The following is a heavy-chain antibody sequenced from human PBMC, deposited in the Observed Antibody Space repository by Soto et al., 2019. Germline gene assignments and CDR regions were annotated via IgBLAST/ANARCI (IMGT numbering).Heavy chain of an antibody. Sequence: EVQLVQSGAEVKKPGESLRISCKASGYRFNTYWIAWVRQMPGKGLECMGIIYPDDSDTRYSPSFQGQVTISVDKSINTAYLQWSSLKASDSAIYYCARRSRLAWPPRGMDVWGQGSTVIVSS. CDR2: IYPDDSDT. CDR3: ARRSRLAWPPRGMDV. CDR1: GYRFNTYW. J-gene: IGHJ6*02. V-gene: IGHV5-51*01. D-gene: IGHD3-3*01.